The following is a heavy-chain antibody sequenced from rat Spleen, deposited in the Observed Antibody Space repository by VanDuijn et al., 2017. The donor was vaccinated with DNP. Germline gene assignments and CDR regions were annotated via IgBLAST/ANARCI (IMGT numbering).Heavy chain of an antibody. CDR1: GYSITSCCR. Sequence: EVQLQESGPGLVKTSQSLSLTCSVTGYSITSCCRWTWIRKFPGHKLEWMGYINSAGSTNYNPSLKSRISITRDTSKNQLFLQVNSVTTEDTATYYCARWPGYNPPYAMDAWGQGTSVTVSS. CDR3: ARWPGYNPPYAMDA. J-gene: IGHJ4*01. V-gene: IGHV3-3*01. CDR2: INSAGST. D-gene: IGHD1-4*01.